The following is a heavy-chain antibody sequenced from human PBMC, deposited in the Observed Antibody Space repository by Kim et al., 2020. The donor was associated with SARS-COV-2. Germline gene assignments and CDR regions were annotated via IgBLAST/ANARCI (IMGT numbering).Heavy chain of an antibody. CDR1: GGIFRNFA. CDR2: IIPIFGTP. D-gene: IGHD3-9*01. Sequence: SVKVSCKSSGGIFRNFAFSWVRQAPGQGLEWMGGIIPIFGTPNYAQKFQGRVTITADESTDTAYMELRSLKSDDTAVYYCARDLGLRYFGDGLDVWGQGTTVTVSS. V-gene: IGHV1-69*13. J-gene: IGHJ6*02. CDR3: ARDLGLRYFGDGLDV.